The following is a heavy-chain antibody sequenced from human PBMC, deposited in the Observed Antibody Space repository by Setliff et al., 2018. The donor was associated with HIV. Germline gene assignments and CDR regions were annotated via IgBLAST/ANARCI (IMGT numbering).Heavy chain of an antibody. D-gene: IGHD4-17*01. CDR2: IGGLGSNYKT. J-gene: IGHJ4*02. CDR3: ARASPLYGGHYFPDF. Sequence: PGGSLRLSCEASGFNFIAYAMSWVRQAPGKGLEWVSTIGGLGSNYKTDYADSVKGRFAISRDNSKNALYEKMNSLKTEDTAVYYCARASPLYGGHYFPDFWGQGTLVTVSS. V-gene: IGHV3-23*01. CDR1: GFNFIAYA.